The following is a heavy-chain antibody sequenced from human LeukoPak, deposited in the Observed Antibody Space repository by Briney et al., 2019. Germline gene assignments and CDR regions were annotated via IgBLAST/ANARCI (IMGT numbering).Heavy chain of an antibody. Sequence: GGSLRLSCAASGFTFSSYEMNWVRQAPGKGLEWVSYISSRGRIIYYADSVRGRFTISRDNAKNSLYLQMNSLRAEDTAVYYCAELGITMIGGVWGKGTTVTISS. V-gene: IGHV3-48*03. J-gene: IGHJ6*04. CDR2: ISSRGRII. D-gene: IGHD3-10*02. CDR3: AELGITMIGGV. CDR1: GFTFSSYE.